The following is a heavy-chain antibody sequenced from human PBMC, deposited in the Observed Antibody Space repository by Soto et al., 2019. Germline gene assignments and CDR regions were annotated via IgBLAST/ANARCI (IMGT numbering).Heavy chain of an antibody. Sequence: ASVKVSCKASGYTFTIYCISWVRQAPGQGLEWMGWISAYNGNTNYAQKLQGRVTMTTDTSTSTAYMELRSLRSDDTAVYYCARVPPGYSSGWYLGKDNWFDPWGQGTLVTVAT. CDR3: ARVPPGYSSGWYLGKDNWFDP. CDR1: GYTFTIYC. J-gene: IGHJ5*02. D-gene: IGHD6-19*01. V-gene: IGHV1-18*01. CDR2: ISAYNGNT.